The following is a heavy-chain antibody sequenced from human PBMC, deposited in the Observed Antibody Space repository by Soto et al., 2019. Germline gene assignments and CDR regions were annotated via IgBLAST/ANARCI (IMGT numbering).Heavy chain of an antibody. V-gene: IGHV1-58*01. CDR1: GIIFSNSA. J-gene: IGHJ3*02. CDR2: IIIAGGGT. Sequence: SVKVSCKTSGIIFSNSAVQWVRQARGQRLEWLGYIIIAGGGTKYSQNLQGKITITREMSTNTAYMQLTSLRSEDTAIYYCAAELYSGGRCCSFDIWG. CDR3: AAELYSGGRCCSFDI. D-gene: IGHD2-15*01.